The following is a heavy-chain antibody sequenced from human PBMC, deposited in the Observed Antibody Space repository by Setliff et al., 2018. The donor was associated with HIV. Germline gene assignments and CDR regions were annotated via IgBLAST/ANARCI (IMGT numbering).Heavy chain of an antibody. V-gene: IGHV4-34*01. CDR1: GGSFSGYY. Sequence: SETLSLTCAMSGGSFSGYYWSWIRQPPGKGLEWIGEINHSGSTSYSPSLKSRVTISVDTSKNQFSLKVRSVTAVDTAVYYCASRENPSGGYPKGWFDPWSQGSLVTVSS. CDR3: ASRENPSGGYPKGWFDP. D-gene: IGHD2-15*01. J-gene: IGHJ5*02. CDR2: INHSGST.